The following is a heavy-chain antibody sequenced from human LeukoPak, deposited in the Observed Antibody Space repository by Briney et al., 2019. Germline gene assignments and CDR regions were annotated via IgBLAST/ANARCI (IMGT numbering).Heavy chain of an antibody. CDR1: GFTFDDYA. V-gene: IGHV3-9*01. D-gene: IGHD4-23*01. CDR2: ISWNSGSI. J-gene: IGHJ4*02. CDR3: AKDLFGTTVVTPGYLDY. Sequence: PGGSLRLSCAASGFTFDDYAMHWVRRAPGKGLEWVSGISWNSGSIGYADSVKGRFTISRDNAKNSLYLQMNSLRAEDTALYYCAKDLFGTTVVTPGYLDYWGQGTLVTVSS.